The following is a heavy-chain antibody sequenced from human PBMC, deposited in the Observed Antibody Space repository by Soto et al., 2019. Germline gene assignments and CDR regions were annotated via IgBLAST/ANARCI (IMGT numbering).Heavy chain of an antibody. J-gene: IGHJ6*04. Sequence: PRGSLRLSCISSGFTFRTYTMNWVRQAPGKGLEWVSGIRVFIPYTFYAESVKGRFTISRDNAKNSLYLQMNSLRAEDTAVYYCARDRGYDAHDYYYNAMEVWGNETTVNVSS. CDR2: IRVFIPYT. CDR1: GFTFRTYT. V-gene: IGHV3-21*01. D-gene: IGHD3-10*01. CDR3: ARDRGYDAHDYYYNAMEV.